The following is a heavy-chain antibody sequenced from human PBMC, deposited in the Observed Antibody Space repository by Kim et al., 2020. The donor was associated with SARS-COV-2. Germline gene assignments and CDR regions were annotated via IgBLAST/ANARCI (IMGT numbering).Heavy chain of an antibody. CDR1: GGSFSGYY. CDR3: SSSGYSYGYYFDY. J-gene: IGHJ4*02. CDR2: INHSGST. Sequence: SETLSLTCAVYGGSFSGYYWSWIRQPPGKGLEWIGEINHSGSTNYNPSLKSRVTISVDTSKNQFSLKLSSVTAADTAVYYCSSSGYSYGYYFDYWGQGT. V-gene: IGHV4-34*01. D-gene: IGHD5-18*01.